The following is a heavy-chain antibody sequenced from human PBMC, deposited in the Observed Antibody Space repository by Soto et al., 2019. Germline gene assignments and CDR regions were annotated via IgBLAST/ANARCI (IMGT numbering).Heavy chain of an antibody. V-gene: IGHV3-23*01. D-gene: IGHD1-20*01. CDR3: AKDRMDHNSVWDPFDI. CDR2: IGGGDT. J-gene: IGHJ3*02. Sequence: LRLSCAASGFTFSIFAMSWVRQARGKGLEWVSGIGGGDTHYADSVKGRFTISRDNSKNTVSLQMNSLRAEDTAVYYCAKDRMDHNSVWDPFDIWGQGTMVTVSS. CDR1: GFTFSIFA.